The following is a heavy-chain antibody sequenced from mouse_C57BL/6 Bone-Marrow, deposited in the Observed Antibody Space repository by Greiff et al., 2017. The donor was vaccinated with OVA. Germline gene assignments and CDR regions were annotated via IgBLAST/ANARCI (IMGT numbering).Heavy chain of an antibody. CDR1: GYTFTDYE. CDR2: IDPETGGT. D-gene: IGHD1-1*01. V-gene: IGHV1-15*01. CDR3: TRYYGSVYAMDY. Sequence: QVQLQQSGAELVRPGASVTLSCKASGYTFTDYEMHWVKQTPVHGLEWIGAIDPETGGTAYNQKFKGKAILTADKSSSTAYMELRSLTSEDSDVYYCTRYYGSVYAMDYWGQGTSVTVSS. J-gene: IGHJ4*01.